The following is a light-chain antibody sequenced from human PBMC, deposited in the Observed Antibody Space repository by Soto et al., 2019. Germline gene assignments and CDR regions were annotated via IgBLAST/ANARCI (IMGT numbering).Light chain of an antibody. CDR2: GAS. Sequence: EIVLTQPPGTLSLSPGERATLSCRASQSVSSSYLAWYQQKPGQAPRLLIYGASSRATGIPDRFSGSGSGTDFTLTISRLEPEDFAVYYCQQYGSSFTFGPGTKVDI. V-gene: IGKV3-20*01. CDR1: QSVSSSY. CDR3: QQYGSSFT. J-gene: IGKJ3*01.